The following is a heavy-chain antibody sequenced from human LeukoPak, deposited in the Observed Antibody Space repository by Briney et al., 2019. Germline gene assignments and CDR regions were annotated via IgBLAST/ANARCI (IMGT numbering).Heavy chain of an antibody. D-gene: IGHD6-13*01. CDR3: ARERGIRDAFDF. V-gene: IGHV1-3*03. CDR2: ISVGRGDS. J-gene: IGHJ3*01. Sequence: GASVKVSCKASGYTFTSYTIHWVRQAPGQSREWMGWISVGRGDSKCSQEFQGRVTLTRDTSATTAYLEVSSLRPEDRAVYYCARERGIRDAFDFWGQGTMVTVSS. CDR1: GYTFTSYT.